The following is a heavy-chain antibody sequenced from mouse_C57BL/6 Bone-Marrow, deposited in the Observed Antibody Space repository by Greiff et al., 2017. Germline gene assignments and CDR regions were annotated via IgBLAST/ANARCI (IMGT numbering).Heavy chain of an antibody. J-gene: IGHJ4*01. CDR2: IDPSDSYT. CDR3: AREDDYDGYYAMDY. D-gene: IGHD2-4*01. V-gene: IGHV1-59*01. Sequence: QVQLQQSGAELVRPGTSVKLSCKASGYTFTSYWMHWVKQRPGQGLEWIGVIDPSDSYTNYNQKFKGKATLTVDTSSSTAYMQLSSLTSEDSAVYYCAREDDYDGYYAMDYWGQGTSVTVSS. CDR1: GYTFTSYW.